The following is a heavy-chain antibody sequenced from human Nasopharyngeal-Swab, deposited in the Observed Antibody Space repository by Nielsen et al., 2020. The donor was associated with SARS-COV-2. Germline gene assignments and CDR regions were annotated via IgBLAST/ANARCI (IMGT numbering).Heavy chain of an antibody. CDR2: ISGSGGST. V-gene: IGHV3-23*01. J-gene: IGHJ3*02. D-gene: IGHD6-19*01. Sequence: GESLMISCAASGFTFSSYAMSWVRQAPGKGLEWVSAISGSGGSTYYADSVKGRFTISRDNSKNTLHLQMNSLRAEDTAVYYCAKDLIAVAWGPHAFDIWGQGTMVTVSS. CDR1: GFTFSSYA. CDR3: AKDLIAVAWGPHAFDI.